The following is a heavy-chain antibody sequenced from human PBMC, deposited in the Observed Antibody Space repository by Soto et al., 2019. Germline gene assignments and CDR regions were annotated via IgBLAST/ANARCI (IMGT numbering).Heavy chain of an antibody. CDR3: ASDLGTAMVTQAFYYYGMDV. Sequence: ASVKVSCKASGGTFSSYAISWVRQAPGQGLEWMGGIIPIFGTANYAQKFQGRVTITADESTSTAYMVLSGLRSDDTAVYYCASDLGTAMVTQAFYYYGMDVWGQGTTVTVSS. J-gene: IGHJ6*02. D-gene: IGHD5-18*01. CDR2: IIPIFGTA. CDR1: GGTFSSYA. V-gene: IGHV1-69*13.